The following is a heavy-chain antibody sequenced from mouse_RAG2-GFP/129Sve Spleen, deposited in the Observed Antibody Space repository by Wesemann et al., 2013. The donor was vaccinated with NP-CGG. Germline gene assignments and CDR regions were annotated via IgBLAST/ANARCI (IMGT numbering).Heavy chain of an antibody. J-gene: IGHJ4*01. CDR1: GFTFSSXG. D-gene: IGHD2-1*01. Sequence: EVQLGGGLGGGVSAAWEGSLKLSCAASGFTFSSXGMSWVRQTPDKRLELVATINSNGGSTYYPDSVKGRFTISRDNAKNTLYLQMSSLKSEDTAMYYCARDYGNPMDYWGQGTSVTVSS. V-gene: IGHV5-6-3*01. CDR2: INSNGGST. CDR3: ARDYGNPMDY.